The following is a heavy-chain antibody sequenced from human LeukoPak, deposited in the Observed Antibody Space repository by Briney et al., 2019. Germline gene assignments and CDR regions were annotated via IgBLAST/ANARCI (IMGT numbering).Heavy chain of an antibody. J-gene: IGHJ4*02. CDR3: ARGGYTWNYVRPPNDY. Sequence: ASVKVSCKASGYTFTSYYMHWVRQAPGQGLEWMGIINPSGGSTSYAQKFQGRVTMTRDTSTSTVYMELSSLRSEDTAVYYCARGGYTWNYVRPPNDYWGQGTLVTVSS. CDR2: INPSGGST. D-gene: IGHD1-7*01. V-gene: IGHV1-46*01. CDR1: GYTFTSYY.